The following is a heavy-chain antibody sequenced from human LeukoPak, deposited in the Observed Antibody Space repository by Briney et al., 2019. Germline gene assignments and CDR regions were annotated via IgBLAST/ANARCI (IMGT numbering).Heavy chain of an antibody. CDR3: ARYSSGWYLDY. J-gene: IGHJ4*02. Sequence: VGSLRLSCAASGFTFSSYAMHWVRQAPGKGLEWVAVISYDGSNKYYADSVKGRFTISRDNSKNTLYLQMNSLRAEDTAVYYCARYSSGWYLDYWGQGTLVTVSS. CDR1: GFTFSSYA. D-gene: IGHD6-19*01. V-gene: IGHV3-30-3*01. CDR2: ISYDGSNK.